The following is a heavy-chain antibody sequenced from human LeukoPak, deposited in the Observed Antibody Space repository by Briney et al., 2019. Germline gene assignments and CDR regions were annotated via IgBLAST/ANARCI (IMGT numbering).Heavy chain of an antibody. D-gene: IGHD3-9*01. CDR2: IYYSGST. CDR3: AREPTGYSPNWFDP. CDR1: GGSISSGGYY. V-gene: IGHV4-31*03. J-gene: IGHJ5*02. Sequence: SETLSLTCTVSGGSISSGGYYWSWIRQHPGKGLEWIGYIYYSGSTYYNPSLKSRVTISVDTSKNQFSLKLSSVTAADTAVYYCAREPTGYSPNWFDPWGQGTPVTVSS.